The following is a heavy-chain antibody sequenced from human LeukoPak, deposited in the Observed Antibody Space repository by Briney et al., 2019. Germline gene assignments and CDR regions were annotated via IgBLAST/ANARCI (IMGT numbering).Heavy chain of an antibody. CDR1: EYSFTSYW. Sequence: GESLKISGKGSEYSFTSYWIGWVRQMPGKGLEWMGIIYPGDSDTRYSPSFQGHVTISADKPTSTSYLQWTSLKPSDTAMYYCARHDYGDYLTDYWGQGTLVTVSS. V-gene: IGHV5-51*01. J-gene: IGHJ4*02. D-gene: IGHD4-17*01. CDR2: IYPGDSDT. CDR3: ARHDYGDYLTDY.